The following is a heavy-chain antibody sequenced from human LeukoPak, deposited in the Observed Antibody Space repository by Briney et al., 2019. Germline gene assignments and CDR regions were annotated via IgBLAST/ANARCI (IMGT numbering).Heavy chain of an antibody. CDR3: ARDLGSYGIDY. Sequence: GGSLRLSCAASGFTVSSNYMSWVRQAPGKGLEWVSVIYSGGSTYYADSVKGRFTISRDNSKNALYLQMNSLRAEDTAVYYCARDLGSYGIDYWGQGTLVTVSS. CDR2: IYSGGST. V-gene: IGHV3-66*01. J-gene: IGHJ4*02. CDR1: GFTVSSNY. D-gene: IGHD5-18*01.